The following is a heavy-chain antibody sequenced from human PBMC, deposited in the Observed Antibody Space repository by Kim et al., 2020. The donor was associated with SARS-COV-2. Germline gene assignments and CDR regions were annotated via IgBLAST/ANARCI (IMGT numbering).Heavy chain of an antibody. V-gene: IGHV3-53*01. CDR3: TRFFDGGSFYD. Sequence: GGSLRLSCAASGFSVSTNYMSWVRQAPGRGLELVSVIYTGGTTYYADSVKGRFTISRGNSKNTVFLQLNNLKVEDTAVYYCTRFFDGGSFYDWGQGTLVT. CDR2: IYTGGTT. J-gene: IGHJ1*01. CDR1: GFSVSTNY. D-gene: IGHD2-15*01.